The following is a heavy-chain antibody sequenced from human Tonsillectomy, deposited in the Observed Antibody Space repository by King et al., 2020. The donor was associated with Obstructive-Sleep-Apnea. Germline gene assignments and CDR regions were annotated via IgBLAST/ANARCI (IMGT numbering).Heavy chain of an antibody. CDR2: ISYDGSNK. J-gene: IGHJ4*02. CDR1: GFTFSSYA. CDR3: AREGKWELLYYFDY. Sequence: VQLVESGGGVVQPGRSLRLSCAASGFTFSSYAMHWVRQAPGKGLEWVAVISYDGSNKYYADSVKGRFTIYRDNSKNTLYLQMNSLRAEDTAVYYCAREGKWELLYYFDYWGQGTLVTVSS. V-gene: IGHV3-30*04. D-gene: IGHD1-26*01.